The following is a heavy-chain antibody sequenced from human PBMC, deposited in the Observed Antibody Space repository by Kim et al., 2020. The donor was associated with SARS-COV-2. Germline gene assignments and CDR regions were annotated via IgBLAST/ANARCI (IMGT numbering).Heavy chain of an antibody. CDR1: GFTFSTYA. Sequence: GGSLRLSCAASGFTFSTYAMSWVRQAPGKGLEWVSTVGGSGGNTYHADSAKGRFTIFRDNSKNTVDLQMNSLRAEDTAVYYCAKGRSENIAAAFNYWGQGTLVCVSS. CDR3: AKGRSENIAAAFNY. V-gene: IGHV3-23*01. D-gene: IGHD6-13*01. J-gene: IGHJ4*02. CDR2: VGGSGGNT.